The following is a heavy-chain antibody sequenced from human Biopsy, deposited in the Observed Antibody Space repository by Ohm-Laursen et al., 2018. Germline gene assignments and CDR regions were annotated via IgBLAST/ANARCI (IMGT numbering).Heavy chain of an antibody. V-gene: IGHV1-2*02. CDR3: TRGGYYYDSLAYYYWFDP. CDR2: INAKTGDT. CDR1: GYTFTGYR. Sequence: GASVKVSCKASGYTFTGYRVHWVRQAPGQGLEWMGWINAKTGDTNYAQKFQGRVTMTRDTSSSTAYVDLSSLRSDDTAVYYCTRGGYYYDSLAYYYWFDPWGQGTLVTVSS. J-gene: IGHJ5*02. D-gene: IGHD3-22*01.